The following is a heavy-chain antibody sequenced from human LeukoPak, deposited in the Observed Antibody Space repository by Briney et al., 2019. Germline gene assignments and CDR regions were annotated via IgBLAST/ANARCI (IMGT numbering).Heavy chain of an antibody. CDR1: GYTFTSYG. Sequence: GASVKVSCKASGYTFTSYGISWVRQAPGQGLEWMGWISAHNGNTNYAQKLQGRVTMTTDTSTSTAYMELRSLRSDDTAVYYCARVQYSSSSVHPPPPYYWGQGTLVTVSS. CDR2: ISAHNGNT. CDR3: ARVQYSSSSVHPPPPYY. J-gene: IGHJ4*02. V-gene: IGHV1-18*01. D-gene: IGHD6-6*01.